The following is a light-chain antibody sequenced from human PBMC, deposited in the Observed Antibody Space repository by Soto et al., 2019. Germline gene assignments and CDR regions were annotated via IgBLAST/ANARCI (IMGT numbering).Light chain of an antibody. CDR2: DAS. CDR1: QSVSSNF. Sequence: EIVLTQSPGTLSLSPEQRVTLSCRASQSVSSNFLAWYQQKPGQAPRLLIFDASTRATGIPDRFTGRGSGTDFTLTISRLEPEDFAVYYCQFYGDPPKTFGQGTKVDIK. CDR3: QFYGDPPKT. V-gene: IGKV3-20*01. J-gene: IGKJ1*01.